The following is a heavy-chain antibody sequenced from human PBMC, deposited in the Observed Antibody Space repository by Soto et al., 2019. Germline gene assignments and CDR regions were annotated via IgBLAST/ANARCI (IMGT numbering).Heavy chain of an antibody. CDR2: IIPIFGTA. CDR3: ARVSGYYDYYYGMDV. Sequence: SVKVSCKASGGTFSSYAISWVRQAPGEGREGMGGIIPIFGTANYAQKFQGRVTITADESTSTAYMELSSLRSEDTAVYYCARVSGYYDYYYGMDVWGQGTTVTVSS. CDR1: GGTFSSYA. D-gene: IGHD3-3*01. J-gene: IGHJ6*02. V-gene: IGHV1-69*13.